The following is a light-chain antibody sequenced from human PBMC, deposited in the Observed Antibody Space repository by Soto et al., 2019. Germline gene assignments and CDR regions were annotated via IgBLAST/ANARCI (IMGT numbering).Light chain of an antibody. CDR3: SSYTTSNTRQIV. CDR2: DVT. J-gene: IGLJ1*01. CDR1: SSDVGGYNY. V-gene: IGLV2-14*03. Sequence: SELTRPASGYGSPGESIPITYTGTSSDVGGYNYVSWYQHHPGKAPKLIIYDVTNRPSGVSNPFSGSKSGNTASLTISGLQPEDEADYYCSSYTTSNTRQIVFGTGTRSPS.